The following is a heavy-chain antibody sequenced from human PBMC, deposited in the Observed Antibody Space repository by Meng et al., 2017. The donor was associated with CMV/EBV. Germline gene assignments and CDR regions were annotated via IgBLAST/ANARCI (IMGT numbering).Heavy chain of an antibody. V-gene: IGHV1-8*01. CDR3: ARAPSPLYCSSTSCYTGGMDV. Sequence: SVKVSCKASGYTFTSYDINWVRQATGQGLEWMGWMNPNSGNTGYAQKFQGRVTMTRNTSISTAYMELSSLRSEDTAVYYCARAPSPLYCSSTSCYTGGMDVWGQGTTVTVSS. CDR1: GYTFTSYD. D-gene: IGHD2-2*02. J-gene: IGHJ6*02. CDR2: MNPNSGNT.